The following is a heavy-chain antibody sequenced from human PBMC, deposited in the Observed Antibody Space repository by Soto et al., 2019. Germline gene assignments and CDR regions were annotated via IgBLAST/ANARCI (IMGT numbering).Heavy chain of an antibody. CDR1: GFTFSSYG. Sequence: QVQLVESGGVVVQPGRSLRLSCAASGFTFSSYGMHWVRQAPGKGLEWGAVISYEGSKKHYADSVKGRFTISRDNSKNTLYLKMNSLIAEDTAVYYCANAPCSTNWYSSSWYKVDYYGMYVWGHGTTFTVAS. CDR2: ISYEGSKK. V-gene: IGHV3-30*18. CDR3: ANAPCSTNWYSSSWYKVDYYGMYV. J-gene: IGHJ6*02. D-gene: IGHD6-13*01.